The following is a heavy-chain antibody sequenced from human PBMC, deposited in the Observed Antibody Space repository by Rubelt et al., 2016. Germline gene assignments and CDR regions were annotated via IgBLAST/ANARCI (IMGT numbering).Heavy chain of an antibody. CDR3: ARGNSGYDYGLDY. CDR2: INPNSGGT. V-gene: IGHV1-2*02. CDR1: GYTFTGYY. Sequence: QVQLVQSGAEVKKPGASVKVSCKASGYTFTGYYMHWVRQAPGQGLEWMGWINPNSGGTNYAQKFQGRVTMTRDTSVSTAYMELSRLTSDETAVYYCARGNSGYDYGLDYWGQGTLVTVSS. J-gene: IGHJ4*02. D-gene: IGHD5-12*01.